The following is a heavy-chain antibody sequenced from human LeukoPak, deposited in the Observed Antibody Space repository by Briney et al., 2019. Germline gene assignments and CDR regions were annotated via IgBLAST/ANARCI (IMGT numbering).Heavy chain of an antibody. CDR1: GGTFSSYA. V-gene: IGHV1-69*13. D-gene: IGHD3-22*01. Sequence: GASVKVSCKASGGTFSSYAISWVRQAPGQGLEWMGGIIPIFGTANYAQKFQGRVTITADESTSTAYMELSSLRSEDTAVYYCARERQIYYDSSGYSHNYFDYWGQGTLVTVSS. CDR2: IIPIFGTA. CDR3: ARERQIYYDSSGYSHNYFDY. J-gene: IGHJ4*02.